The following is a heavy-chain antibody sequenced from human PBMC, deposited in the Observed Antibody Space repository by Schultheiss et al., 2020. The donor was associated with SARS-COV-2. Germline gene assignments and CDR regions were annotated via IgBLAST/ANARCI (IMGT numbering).Heavy chain of an antibody. Sequence: GESLKISCAASGFTFSSYWMHWVRQAPGKGLVWVSRINSDGSSTSYADSVKGRFTISRDNAKNTLYLQMNSLRAEDTAVYYCARAFSDDYYYYGMDVWGQGTTVTVSS. J-gene: IGHJ6*02. V-gene: IGHV3-74*01. CDR2: INSDGSST. CDR1: GFTFSSYW. CDR3: ARAFSDDYYYYGMDV.